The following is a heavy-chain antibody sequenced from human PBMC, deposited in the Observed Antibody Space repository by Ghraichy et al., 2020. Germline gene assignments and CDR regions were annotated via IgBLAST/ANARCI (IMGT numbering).Heavy chain of an antibody. J-gene: IGHJ6*02. CDR2: IYHSGTT. CDR3: ARTNPGLTTALAYYYGMDI. D-gene: IGHD4-11*01. CDR1: GGSVTNGTYY. V-gene: IGHV4-61*01. Sequence: LSLTCTVSGGSVTNGTYYWSWIRQPPGKGLEWIGYIYHSGTTNYNSSLTSRVTISVDTSKNQFSLRLTSVTAADTAVYYCARTNPGLTTALAYYYGMDIWGQGTTVTVSS.